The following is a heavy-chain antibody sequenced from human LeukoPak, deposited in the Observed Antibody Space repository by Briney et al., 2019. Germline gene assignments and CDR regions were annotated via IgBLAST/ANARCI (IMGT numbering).Heavy chain of an antibody. Sequence: GGSLRLSCAASGFTVSSNYMSWVRQAPGKGLEWVSVIYSGGSTYYADSVKGRFTISRDNSKNTLYLQMNSLRAEDTAVYYCAKDQSSGWQRDNYFDYWGQGTLVTVSS. CDR3: AKDQSSGWQRDNYFDY. D-gene: IGHD6-19*01. CDR2: IYSGGST. J-gene: IGHJ4*02. V-gene: IGHV3-66*01. CDR1: GFTVSSNY.